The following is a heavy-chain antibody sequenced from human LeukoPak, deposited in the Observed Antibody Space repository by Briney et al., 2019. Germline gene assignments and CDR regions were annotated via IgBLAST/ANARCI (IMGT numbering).Heavy chain of an antibody. CDR1: GGSITRSY. D-gene: IGHD4/OR15-4a*01. Sequence: KTSETLSLTCTVSGGSITRSYWSWIRQPPGKGLEWIGHIYDTGSTNYNSSLKSRVTISVDTSKNQFSLNLSSVTAADTAVYYCARDSADYVAFDIWGQGSMVTVSS. J-gene: IGHJ3*02. CDR2: IYDTGST. V-gene: IGHV4-59*01. CDR3: ARDSADYVAFDI.